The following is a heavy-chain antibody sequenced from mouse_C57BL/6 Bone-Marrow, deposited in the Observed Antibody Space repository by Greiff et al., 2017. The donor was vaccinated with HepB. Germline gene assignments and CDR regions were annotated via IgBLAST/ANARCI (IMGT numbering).Heavy chain of an antibody. CDR3: ARHGGASYYYGSRREYFDV. CDR2: ISSGGSYT. D-gene: IGHD1-1*01. V-gene: IGHV5-6*01. Sequence: EVQLVESGGDLVKPGGSLKLSCAASGFTFSSYGMSWVRQTPDKRLEWVATISSGGSYTYYPDSVKGRFTISRDNAKNTLYLQMSSLKSEDTAMYYCARHGGASYYYGSRREYFDVWGTGTTVTVSS. CDR1: GFTFSSYG. J-gene: IGHJ1*03.